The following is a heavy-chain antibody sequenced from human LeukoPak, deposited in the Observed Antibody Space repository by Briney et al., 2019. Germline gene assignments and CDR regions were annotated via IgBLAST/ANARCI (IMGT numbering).Heavy chain of an antibody. D-gene: IGHD3-22*01. CDR3: AREEYYDSSGYYGAFDI. J-gene: IGHJ3*02. Sequence: ASVKVSCKASGGTFSSYAISWVRQAPGQGLEWMGRIIPIFGTANYAQKFQGRVTITTGESTSTAYMELSSLRSEDTAVYYCAREEYYDSSGYYGAFDIWGQGTMVTVSS. CDR1: GGTFSSYA. CDR2: IIPIFGTA. V-gene: IGHV1-69*05.